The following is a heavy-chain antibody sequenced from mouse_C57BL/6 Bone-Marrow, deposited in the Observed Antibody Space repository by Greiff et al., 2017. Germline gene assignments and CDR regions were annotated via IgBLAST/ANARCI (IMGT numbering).Heavy chain of an antibody. CDR3: ARWGGLDYFDC. CDR2: IHPNTGST. CDR1: GYTFTSYG. D-gene: IGHD4-1*01. V-gene: IGHV1-64*01. J-gene: IGHJ2*01. Sequence: QVQLKQPGAELVKPGASVTLSCKASGYTFTSYGMHWVKQTPGHGLEWIGMIHPNTGSTNYNEKFKSKAILTVDKSSSPAYMSLSSLTSADSAVSCCARWGGLDYFDCWDRGPALTVSA.